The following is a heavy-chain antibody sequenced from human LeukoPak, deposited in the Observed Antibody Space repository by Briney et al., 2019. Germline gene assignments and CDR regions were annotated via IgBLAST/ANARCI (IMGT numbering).Heavy chain of an antibody. J-gene: IGHJ4*02. D-gene: IGHD2-21*02. V-gene: IGHV3-23*01. CDR3: VREDTPATANY. CDR1: GFNFSNHA. CDR2: ISGGGDIT. Sequence: QSGGSLRLSCAASGFNFSNHAMSWVRRTPGKGLEWVSAISGGGDITYYADSVTGRFTISRDNSKDTLFLQMHSLRPGDTAVYYCVREDTPATANYWGQGTLVTISS.